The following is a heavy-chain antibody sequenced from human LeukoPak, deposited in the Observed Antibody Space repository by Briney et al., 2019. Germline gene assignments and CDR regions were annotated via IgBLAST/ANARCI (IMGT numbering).Heavy chain of an antibody. CDR1: GFTFSSYS. CDR2: ISSSSSYI. CDR3: ARDAPHYYDSSGHVNDAFDI. J-gene: IGHJ3*02. Sequence: GGSLRLSCAASGFTFSSYSMNWVRQAPGKGLEWVSSISSSSSYIYYADSVKGRFTISRDNAKNSLYLQMNSLRAGDTAVYYCARDAPHYYDSSGHVNDAFDIWGQGTMVTVSS. V-gene: IGHV3-21*01. D-gene: IGHD3-22*01.